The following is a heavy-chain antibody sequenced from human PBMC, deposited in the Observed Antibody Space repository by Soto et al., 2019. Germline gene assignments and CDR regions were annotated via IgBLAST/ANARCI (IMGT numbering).Heavy chain of an antibody. Sequence: EVQLVESGGGLVQPGGSLRLSCAASGFTFSSYEMNWVRQAPGKGLEWVSYISSSGSTIYYADSVKGRFTISRDNAKNSLYLQMNSLRAEDTAVYYCARGYYYDSSGYWGDAFDIWGQGTMVTVSS. J-gene: IGHJ3*02. V-gene: IGHV3-48*03. CDR1: GFTFSSYE. CDR2: ISSSGSTI. CDR3: ARGYYYDSSGYWGDAFDI. D-gene: IGHD3-22*01.